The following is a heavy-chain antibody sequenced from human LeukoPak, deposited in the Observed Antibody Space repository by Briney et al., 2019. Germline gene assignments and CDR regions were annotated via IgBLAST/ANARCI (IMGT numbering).Heavy chain of an antibody. CDR2: FFLKGST. CDR3: ARLVGAGKDYYYYYMDV. J-gene: IGHJ6*03. CDR1: GYSITSAYY. D-gene: IGHD1-26*01. V-gene: IGHV4-38-2*02. Sequence: SETLSLTCTVSGYSITSAYYWGWIRQPPGKGLEWIGSFFLKGSTYYNPSLKSRVTISVDTSKNQFSLTLSSVTAADTAVYYCARLVGAGKDYYYYYMDVWGKGTTVTVSS.